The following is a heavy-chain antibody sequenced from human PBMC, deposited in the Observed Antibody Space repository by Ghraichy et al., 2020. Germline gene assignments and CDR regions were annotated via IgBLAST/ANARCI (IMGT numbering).Heavy chain of an antibody. CDR2: ISGTGANT. D-gene: IGHD1-1*01. CDR1: GFTFSSYA. CDR3: AKGGTATTGRYFDD. J-gene: IGHJ4*02. Sequence: GESLNISCAASGFTFSSYAVSWVRQAPGKGLEWVSSISGTGANTYYTDSVKGRFTISRDNSSNTMCLQMNSLRAEDTAVYYCAKGGTATTGRYFDDWGQGTLVTVSS. V-gene: IGHV3-23*01.